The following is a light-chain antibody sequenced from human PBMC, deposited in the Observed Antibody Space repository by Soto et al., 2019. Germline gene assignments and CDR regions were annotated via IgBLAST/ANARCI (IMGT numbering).Light chain of an antibody. J-gene: IGKJ4*01. CDR1: QSVSSY. V-gene: IGKV3-11*01. CDR2: DAS. Sequence: EIVLTQSPATLSLSPGDRATLSCRASQSVSSYLAWYQQKSGQAPRLLIYDASNRATGIPARFSGSGSGTEFNLPISSLEAGDFGVYYCQQRNNWSSVTFGGGTKVEIK. CDR3: QQRNNWSSVT.